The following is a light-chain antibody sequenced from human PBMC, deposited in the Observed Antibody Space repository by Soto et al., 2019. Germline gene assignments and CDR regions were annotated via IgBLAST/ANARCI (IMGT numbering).Light chain of an antibody. CDR1: QSVSTW. CDR3: QQDNSPTWT. V-gene: IGKV1-5*01. CDR2: DAS. J-gene: IGKJ1*01. Sequence: DIQMTQSPSTLSASVGDRVTITCRASQSVSTWRAXHQQKPGEAPNLLVNDASSLESGLTSRFRGSGAGTELTLTISRMQPDEFATYYCQQDNSPTWTLGQGTKVDIK.